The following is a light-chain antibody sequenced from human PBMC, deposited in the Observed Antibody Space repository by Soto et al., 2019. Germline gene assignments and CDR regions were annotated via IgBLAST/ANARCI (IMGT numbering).Light chain of an antibody. V-gene: IGKV3-15*01. CDR2: GTS. Sequence: EIVMTQSPATLSVSPGDRVTLSCRASESIGSNVAWYQQKPGQAPRLLMYGTSVRATGIPARVSGSGSETEFTLTISGLQPEDFAFYYCQQWIRWTFGQGTRLELK. CDR3: QQWIRWT. CDR1: ESIGSN. J-gene: IGKJ1*01.